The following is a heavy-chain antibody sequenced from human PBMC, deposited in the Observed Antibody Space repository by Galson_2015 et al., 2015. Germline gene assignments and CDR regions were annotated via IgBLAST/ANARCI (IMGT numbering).Heavy chain of an antibody. CDR1: GYTFTSYD. J-gene: IGHJ6*03. V-gene: IGHV1-8*01. CDR2: MNPNSGNT. Sequence: SVKVSCKASGYTFTSYDINWVRQATGQGLEWMGWMNPNSGNTGYAQKFQGRVTMTRNTPISTAYMELSSLRSEDTAVYYCARGALAAAGNYYYYYMDVWGKGTTVTVSS. CDR3: ARGALAAAGNYYYYYMDV. D-gene: IGHD6-13*01.